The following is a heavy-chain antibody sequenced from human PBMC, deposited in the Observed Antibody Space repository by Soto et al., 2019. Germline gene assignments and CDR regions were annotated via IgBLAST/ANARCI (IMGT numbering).Heavy chain of an antibody. CDR1: GGTFSSYG. CDR3: ARAAQPRDYYYGMDV. J-gene: IGHJ6*02. V-gene: IGHV1-69*12. CDR2: IIPIFGTA. Sequence: QVQLVQSGAEVKKPGSSVKVSCKASGGTFSSYGISWVRQAPGQGLEWMGGIIPIFGTANYAQKFQGRVTITADEATSKAYMELSSLRSEVTSVYYCARAAQPRDYYYGMDVWGQGTTVTVSS.